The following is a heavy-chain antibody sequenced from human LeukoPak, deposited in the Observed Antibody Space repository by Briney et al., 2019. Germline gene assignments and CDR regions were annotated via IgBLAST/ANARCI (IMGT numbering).Heavy chain of an antibody. J-gene: IGHJ4*02. CDR2: INTKTGNP. Sequence: ASVKVSCKASGYTFTSNAMNWVRQAPGQGLEWMGWINTKTGNPTYAQGFTGRFVFSLDTSVSTAYLQISSLKAEDTAVYYCARDSHYGILTGYCPLDYWGQGTLVTVSS. CDR1: GYTFTSNA. V-gene: IGHV7-4-1*02. D-gene: IGHD3-9*01. CDR3: ARDSHYGILTGYCPLDY.